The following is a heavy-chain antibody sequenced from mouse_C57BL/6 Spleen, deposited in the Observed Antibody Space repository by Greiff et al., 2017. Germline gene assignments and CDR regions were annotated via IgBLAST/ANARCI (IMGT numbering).Heavy chain of an antibody. CDR2: INPSSGYP. CDR1: GYTFTSYT. Sequence: VQLQQSGAELARPGASVKMSCKASGYTFTSYTMHWVKQRPGQGLEWIGYINPSSGYPKYNQKFKDKATLTADKSSSTASMQLSSLTSEDSAVYYCARGGASNWYFDVWGTGTTVTVAS. V-gene: IGHV1-4*01. J-gene: IGHJ1*03. CDR3: ARGGASNWYFDV.